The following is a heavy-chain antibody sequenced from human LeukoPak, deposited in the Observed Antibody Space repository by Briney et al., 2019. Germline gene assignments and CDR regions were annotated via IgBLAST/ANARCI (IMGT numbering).Heavy chain of an antibody. CDR3: ARRTYYYDNSGCYLDY. CDR1: GYMFTSYW. CDR2: IYPRDSNT. Sequence: GESLKISCKGSGYMFTSYWIGWVRQMPGNGLELMGIIYPRDSNTTYSPSFQGQVTISADRSINTAYLQWSSLKASDTAMYYCARRTYYYDNSGCYLDYWGQGTLVTVSS. V-gene: IGHV5-51*01. D-gene: IGHD3-22*01. J-gene: IGHJ4*02.